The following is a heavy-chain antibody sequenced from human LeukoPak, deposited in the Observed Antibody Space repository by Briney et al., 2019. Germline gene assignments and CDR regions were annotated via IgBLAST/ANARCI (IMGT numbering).Heavy chain of an antibody. CDR2: IAGRGDAT. D-gene: IGHD3-22*01. CDR1: DFSFITYA. CDR3: ASESYYDSGRDY. J-gene: IGHJ4*02. V-gene: IGHV3-23*01. Sequence: GGSLRLSCAGSDFSFITYAMSWVRQAPGKGLEWVSTIAGRGDATYYADSVKGRFTISRDNSKNTLYLQMNSLRAEDTAVYYCASESYYDSGRDYWGQGTLVTVSS.